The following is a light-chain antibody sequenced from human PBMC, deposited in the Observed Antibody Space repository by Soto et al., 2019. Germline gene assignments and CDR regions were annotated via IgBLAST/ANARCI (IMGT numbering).Light chain of an antibody. CDR2: AIS. J-gene: IGKJ1*01. Sequence: DIQMTQSPSSLSASVGDSVTISCRAGQTINTYLNWYQQKPGQAPKVLIFAISTLQPGVPSRFRGSGSGTEFSLTISSLQPEDAATYYCQQSYSMPPWTFGQGTKGDIK. CDR1: QTINTY. V-gene: IGKV1-39*01. CDR3: QQSYSMPPWT.